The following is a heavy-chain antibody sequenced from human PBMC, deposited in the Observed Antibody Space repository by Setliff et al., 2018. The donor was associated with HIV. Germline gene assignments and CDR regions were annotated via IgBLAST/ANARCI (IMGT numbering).Heavy chain of an antibody. V-gene: IGHV1-3*01. CDR2: INAGNGNT. J-gene: IGHJ4*02. Sequence: ASVKVSCKASGYTFTSYAMHWVRQAPGQSLEWMGWINAGNGNTKYSQNFQGRVTFTSDTSASTAYTQLTSLRSEDTAVYYCTTNIAARPGGGFDFWGQGTLVTVSS. D-gene: IGHD6-6*01. CDR1: GYTFTSYA. CDR3: TTNIAARPGGGFDF.